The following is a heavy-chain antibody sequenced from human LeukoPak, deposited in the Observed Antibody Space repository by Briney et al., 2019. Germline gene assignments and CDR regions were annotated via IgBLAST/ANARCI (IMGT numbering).Heavy chain of an antibody. Sequence: GRSLRLTCAASGFTFDDYAMHWVRQAPGKGLEWVSGISWNSGSIGYADSVKGRFTISRDNAKNSLYLQMNSLRAEDTALYYCAKGRDKYQLLSKNWFDPWGQGTLVTVSS. D-gene: IGHD2-2*01. CDR1: GFTFDDYA. J-gene: IGHJ5*02. CDR3: AKGRDKYQLLSKNWFDP. V-gene: IGHV3-9*01. CDR2: ISWNSGSI.